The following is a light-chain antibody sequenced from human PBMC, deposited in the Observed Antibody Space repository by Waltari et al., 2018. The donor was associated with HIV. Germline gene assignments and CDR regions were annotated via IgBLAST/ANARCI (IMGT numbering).Light chain of an antibody. CDR3: QEYNNWPWT. CDR2: TLS. V-gene: IGKV2-40*01. J-gene: IGKJ1*01. CDR1: QSLLDSDDGNTY. Sequence: DTVMTQPPLSLPVTPGEPASISCRSSQSLLDSDDGNTYLDWYLQKPGQSPQLLIYTLSYRASGVPDRFSGSGSGTEFTLTISSLQSEDFAVYYCQEYNNWPWTFGQGTKVEIK.